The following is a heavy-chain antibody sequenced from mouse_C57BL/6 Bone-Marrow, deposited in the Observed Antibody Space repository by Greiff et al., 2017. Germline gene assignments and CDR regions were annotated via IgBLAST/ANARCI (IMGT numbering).Heavy chain of an antibody. J-gene: IGHJ3*01. CDR2: INPSNGGT. CDR3: ARETYDGSFAY. D-gene: IGHD2-3*01. CDR1: GYTFTDYY. Sequence: VQLQQSGPVLVKPGASVKMSCKASGYTFTDYYMNWVKQSHGKSLEWIGVINPSNGGTSYNQKFKGKATLTVDKSSSTAYMELTSLTSEDSAVYYCARETYDGSFAYWGQGTLVTVSA. V-gene: IGHV1-19*01.